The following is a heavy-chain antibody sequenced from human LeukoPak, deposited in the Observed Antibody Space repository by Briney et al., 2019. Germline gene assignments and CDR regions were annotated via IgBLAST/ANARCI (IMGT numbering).Heavy chain of an antibody. V-gene: IGHV4-59*01. J-gene: IGHJ3*02. D-gene: IGHD3-22*01. CDR3: AKETMYYFDSSEHYNPHAFDI. CDR2: IYYSGST. CDR1: GGSISSYY. Sequence: SETLSLTCTVSGGSISSYYWSWIRQPPGKGLEWIGYIYYSGSTNYNPSLKSRVTISIDTSKNQFSLKLSSVTAADTAVYFCAKETMYYFDSSEHYNPHAFDIWGQGTTVTVSS.